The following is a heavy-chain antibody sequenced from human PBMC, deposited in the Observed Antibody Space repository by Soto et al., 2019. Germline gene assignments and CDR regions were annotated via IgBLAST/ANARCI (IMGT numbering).Heavy chain of an antibody. CDR2: TGSGTGPG. CDR1: GGSLSTNR. D-gene: IGHD2-15*01. Sequence: GASGKVSGKASGGSLSTNRMSWVGQAAGQGLEWRGGTGSGTGPGNHGQKLRGRLTVTADKSTSTVYMDLTNLSSEDTAVYYCARRHSGGFFRFFDSWGQGTLVTLSS. J-gene: IGHJ4*02. V-gene: IGHV1-69*06. CDR3: ARRHSGGFFRFFDS.